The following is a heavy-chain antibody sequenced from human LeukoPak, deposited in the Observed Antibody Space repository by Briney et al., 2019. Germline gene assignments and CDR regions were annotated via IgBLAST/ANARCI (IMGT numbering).Heavy chain of an antibody. CDR1: GFTFSSYA. V-gene: IGHV3-23*01. CDR3: AKDWAMTTVTSLNA. J-gene: IGHJ6*02. Sequence: GGSLRLSCAASGFTFSSYAMSWVRQAPGKGLEWVSAISGSGGSTYYADSVKGRFTISRDNSKNTLYLQMNSLRAEDTAVYYCAKDWAMTTVTSLNAWGQGTTVTVSS. D-gene: IGHD4-17*01. CDR2: ISGSGGST.